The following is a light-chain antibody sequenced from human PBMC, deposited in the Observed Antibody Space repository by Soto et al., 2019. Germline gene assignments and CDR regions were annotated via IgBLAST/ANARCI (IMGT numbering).Light chain of an antibody. CDR2: EVS. J-gene: IGLJ1*01. Sequence: QSALTQPPSVSGSPGQSVTISCRGTSSDVGSYDRVSWSLYQQSPGTTPKIIIYEVSDRPSGVPDRFSGTKSDDTASPTISGHHAEDEADYYCCSSISTSTSVFVTATKLTVL. V-gene: IGLV2-18*02. CDR3: CSSISTSTSV. CDR1: SSDVGSYDR.